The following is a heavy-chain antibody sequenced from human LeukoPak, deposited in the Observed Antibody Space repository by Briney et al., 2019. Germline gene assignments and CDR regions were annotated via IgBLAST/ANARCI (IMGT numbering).Heavy chain of an antibody. CDR1: GYSFTSYW. V-gene: IGHV5-51*01. D-gene: IGHD1-1*01. CDR2: IYPGDSDT. CDR3: ARHETGPYFDY. Sequence: GESLKISCKGSGYSFTSYWIGWVRQMPGKGLECMGIIYPGDSDTRYSPSFQGQVTIAADKSISTAYLQWSSLKASDTAIYYCARHETGPYFDYWGQGTLVTVSS. J-gene: IGHJ4*02.